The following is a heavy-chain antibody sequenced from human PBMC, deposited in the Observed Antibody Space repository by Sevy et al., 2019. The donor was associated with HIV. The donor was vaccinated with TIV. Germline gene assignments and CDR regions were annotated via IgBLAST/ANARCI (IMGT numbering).Heavy chain of an antibody. CDR3: ARDPTMYGDYRLAYFDY. CDR2: IGYDGSNK. Sequence: GGSLRLSCAASGFTPSTYGMHWVRQAPGKGLEWVAVIGYDGSNKYYADSVRGRFTISRDNSKNTLFLQMDSLRGVDTAVYYCARDPTMYGDYRLAYFDYWGQGTLVTVSS. D-gene: IGHD5-12*01. J-gene: IGHJ4*02. CDR1: GFTPSTYG. V-gene: IGHV3-33*01.